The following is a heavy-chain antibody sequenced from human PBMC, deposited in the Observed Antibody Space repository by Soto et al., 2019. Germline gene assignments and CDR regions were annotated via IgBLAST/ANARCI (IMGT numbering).Heavy chain of an antibody. CDR3: ARVVEATVTADY. CDR1: GYTFTTYG. CDR2: ISAYSGNT. J-gene: IGHJ4*02. D-gene: IGHD4-17*01. V-gene: IGHV1-18*01. Sequence: QVQLVQSGAEVKKPGASVKGSCKASGYTFTTYGIRWVRQAPGQGRAWMGWISAYSGNTNYAQSLQGRVTMTTDTTTTTAFMDLRSLTSDDTAVYYGARVVEATVTADYWGQGDLVAVSS.